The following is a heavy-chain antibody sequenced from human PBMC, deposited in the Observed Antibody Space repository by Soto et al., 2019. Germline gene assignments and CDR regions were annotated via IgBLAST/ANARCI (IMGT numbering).Heavy chain of an antibody. CDR2: IGGRGNSA. Sequence: GGSLRLSWAASGFIFTNYAMNWVRQAPGKGLEWVSVIGGRGNSAYYADSVQGRFTISRDNSKNTLSLQMSSLAPDDPSIYYCVREGRGSFDFWGRGTMVTVSS. J-gene: IGHJ3*01. D-gene: IGHD5-12*01. V-gene: IGHV3-23*01. CDR3: VREGRGSFDF. CDR1: GFIFTNYA.